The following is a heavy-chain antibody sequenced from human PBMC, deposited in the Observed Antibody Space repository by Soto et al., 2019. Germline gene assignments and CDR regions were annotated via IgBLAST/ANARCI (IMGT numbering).Heavy chain of an antibody. V-gene: IGHV3-33*01. CDR3: ARERGYYDILTGPPRYGMDV. D-gene: IGHD3-9*01. CDR2: IWYDGSNK. Sequence: GGSLRLSCGASGFTFISYGMHWVRQAPGKGLEWVAVIWYDGSNKYYADSVKGRFTISRDNSKNTLYLQMNSLRAEDTAVYYCARERGYYDILTGPPRYGMDVWGQGTTVTVSS. CDR1: GFTFISYG. J-gene: IGHJ6*02.